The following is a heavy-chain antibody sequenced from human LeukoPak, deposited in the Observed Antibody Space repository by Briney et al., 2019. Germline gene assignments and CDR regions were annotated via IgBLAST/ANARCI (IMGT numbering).Heavy chain of an antibody. CDR3: ARDFYCSRTSCYAPSFDC. D-gene: IGHD2-2*01. CDR1: GFPLIRYG. J-gene: IGHJ4*02. CDR2: IVNDGGNE. Sequence: GPLRLSCAAPGFPLIRYGVGGVREAPGRGREWGAVIVNDGGNEYYADSVKGRFTISRDNSKNTLYLQMKSLRAEDTAVYYCARDFYCSRTSCYAPSFDCWGQGTLVTVSS. V-gene: IGHV3-33*01.